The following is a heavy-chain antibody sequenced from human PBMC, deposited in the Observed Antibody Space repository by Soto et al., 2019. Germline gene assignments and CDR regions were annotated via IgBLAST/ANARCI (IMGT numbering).Heavy chain of an antibody. D-gene: IGHD4-17*01. CDR3: ARAYGGNPALFDP. J-gene: IGHJ5*02. CDR2: IYTGGST. Sequence: EVQLVESGGGLIQPGGSLRLSCAASGFTVSSDYMSWVRQAPGKGLEWVSVIYTGGSTYYADSVKCRFTFSRDNSKNTLYLQMNSLRAEDTAVYYCARAYGGNPALFDPWGQGTLVTVSS. V-gene: IGHV3-53*01. CDR1: GFTVSSDY.